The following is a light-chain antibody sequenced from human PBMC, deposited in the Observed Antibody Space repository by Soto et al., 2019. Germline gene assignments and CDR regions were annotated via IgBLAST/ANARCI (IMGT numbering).Light chain of an antibody. Sequence: EIVMTQSPATLSVSPGERATLFCRASQSISSSLAWCQQKPGQAPRVIMYGASRRATGIPDRFSGGGSGTDFTLTISRLEPEDFAVYFCQQYAGPPTPFGQGTRLEIK. CDR1: QSISSS. CDR2: GAS. CDR3: QQYAGPPTP. J-gene: IGKJ5*01. V-gene: IGKV3-20*01.